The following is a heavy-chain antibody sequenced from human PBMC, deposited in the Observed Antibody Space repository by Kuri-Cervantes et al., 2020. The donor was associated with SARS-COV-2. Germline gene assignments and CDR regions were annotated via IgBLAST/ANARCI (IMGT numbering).Heavy chain of an antibody. CDR2: INSDGSST. Sequence: ETLSLTCAASGFTFSSCWMHWVRQAPGKGLVWVSRINSDGSSTSYADSVKGRFTISRDNAKNTLYLQMNSLRAEDTAVYYCARGPTPYGDYVHWGQGTLVTVSS. D-gene: IGHD4-17*01. CDR3: ARGPTPYGDYVH. J-gene: IGHJ4*02. CDR1: GFTFSSCW. V-gene: IGHV3-74*01.